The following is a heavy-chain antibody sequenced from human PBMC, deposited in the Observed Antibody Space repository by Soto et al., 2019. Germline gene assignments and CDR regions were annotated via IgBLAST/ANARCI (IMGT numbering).Heavy chain of an antibody. CDR1: GDSVSSNSAA. CDR3: ARIVPGVENYFDY. V-gene: IGHV6-1*01. Sequence: SQTLSLTCAISGDSVSSNSAAWNLIMQSPSRGLEWLGRTYYRSKWYNDYAVSVKSRITINPDTSKNQFSLQLNSVTPEDTAVYYCARIVPGVENYFDYWGQGTLVTVSS. J-gene: IGHJ4*02. CDR2: TYYRSKWYN. D-gene: IGHD1-1*01.